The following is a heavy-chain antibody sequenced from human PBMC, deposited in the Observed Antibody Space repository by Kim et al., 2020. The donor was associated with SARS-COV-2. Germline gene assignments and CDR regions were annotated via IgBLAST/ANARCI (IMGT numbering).Heavy chain of an antibody. V-gene: IGHV4-34*01. Sequence: SETLSLTCAVYGGSFSGYYWSWIRQPPGKGLEWIGEINHSGSTNYNPSLKSRVTRSVDTSKNQFSLKLSSVTAADTAVYYCARGVGAKNWFDPWGQGTLVTVSS. CDR3: ARGVGAKNWFDP. D-gene: IGHD1-26*01. CDR2: INHSGST. CDR1: GGSFSGYY. J-gene: IGHJ5*02.